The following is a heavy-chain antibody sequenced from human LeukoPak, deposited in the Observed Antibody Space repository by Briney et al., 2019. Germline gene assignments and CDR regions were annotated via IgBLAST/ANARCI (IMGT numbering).Heavy chain of an antibody. J-gene: IGHJ6*03. CDR3: ARLKKPPAVVVPAAPMRYYYYYMDV. CDR2: ISWNSGNI. CDR1: GFSLDDYA. D-gene: IGHD2-2*01. Sequence: PGRSLRLSCAASGFSLDDYAMHWVRQAPGKGLEWVSGISWNSGNIGYADSVKGRFTISRDNAKNSLYLQMNSLRAEDTAVYYCARLKKPPAVVVPAAPMRYYYYYMDVWGKGTTVTVSS. V-gene: IGHV3-9*01.